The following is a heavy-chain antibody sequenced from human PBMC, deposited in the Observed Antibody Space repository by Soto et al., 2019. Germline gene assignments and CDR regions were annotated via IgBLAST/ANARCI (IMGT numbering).Heavy chain of an antibody. V-gene: IGHV3-30*18. Sequence: QVQLVESGGSVVQPGRSLRLSCAASGFTFSSYGMHWVRQAPGKGLEWVAVISYDGSNKYYADSVKGRFTISRDNSKNTLYVQMNSLRAEDTAVYYCAKVGSGWSDYYYYGMDVWGQGTTVTVSS. CDR1: GFTFSSYG. CDR2: ISYDGSNK. CDR3: AKVGSGWSDYYYYGMDV. J-gene: IGHJ6*02. D-gene: IGHD6-19*01.